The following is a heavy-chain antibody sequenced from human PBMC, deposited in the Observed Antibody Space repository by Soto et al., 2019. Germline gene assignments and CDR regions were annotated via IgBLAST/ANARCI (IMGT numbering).Heavy chain of an antibody. CDR1: GGSISSGDYY. J-gene: IGHJ6*02. D-gene: IGHD3-10*01. CDR3: ARGTYGSGSYYRDYYGMDV. Sequence: PSETLSLTCTVSGGSISSGDYYWSWIRQPPGKGLEWIGYIYYSGSTYYNPSLKSRVTISVDTSKNQFSLKLSSVTAADTAVYYCARGTYGSGSYYRDYYGMDVWGQGTTVTSP. V-gene: IGHV4-30-4*01. CDR2: IYYSGST.